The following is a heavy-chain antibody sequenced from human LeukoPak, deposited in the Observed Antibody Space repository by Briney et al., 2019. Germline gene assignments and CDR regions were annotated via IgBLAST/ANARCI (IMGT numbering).Heavy chain of an antibody. CDR1: GSTFSTYS. D-gene: IGHD3-3*02. CDR3: ARDVNAAFDI. J-gene: IGHJ3*02. CDR2: ISSSSSYI. V-gene: IGHV3-21*01. Sequence: GGSLRLSCAASGSTFSTYSMNWVRQAPGKGLEWVSSISSSSSYIYYADSVKGRFTISRDDAKNSLYLQMNSLRAEDTAVYYCARDVNAAFDIWGQGTMVTVSS.